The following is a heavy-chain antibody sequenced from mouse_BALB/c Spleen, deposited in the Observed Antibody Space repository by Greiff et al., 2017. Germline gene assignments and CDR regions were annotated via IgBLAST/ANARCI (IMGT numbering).Heavy chain of an antibody. D-gene: IGHD2-10*02. V-gene: IGHV5-6-5*01. J-gene: IGHJ4*01. Sequence: EVKLMESGGGLVKPGGSLKLSCAASGFTFSSYAMSWVRQTPEKRLEWVASISSGGSTYYPDSVKGRFTISRDNARNILYLQMSSLRSEDTAMYYCARVWYGKNYAMDYWGQGTSVTVSS. CDR2: ISSGGST. CDR1: GFTFSSYA. CDR3: ARVWYGKNYAMDY.